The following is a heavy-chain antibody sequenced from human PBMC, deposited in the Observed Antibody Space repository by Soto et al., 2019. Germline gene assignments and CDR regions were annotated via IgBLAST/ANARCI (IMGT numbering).Heavy chain of an antibody. J-gene: IGHJ4*02. CDR2: INHSGST. V-gene: IGHV4-34*01. CDR3: ARGRSSWYYYDSSGYYSPLMFDY. CDR1: GGSFSGYY. Sequence: SETLSLTCAVYGGSFSGYYWSWIRQPPGKGLEWIGEINHSGSTNYNPSLKSRVTISVDTSKNQFSLKLSSVTAADTAVYYCARGRSSWYYYDSSGYYSPLMFDYWGQGTLVTVSS. D-gene: IGHD3-22*01.